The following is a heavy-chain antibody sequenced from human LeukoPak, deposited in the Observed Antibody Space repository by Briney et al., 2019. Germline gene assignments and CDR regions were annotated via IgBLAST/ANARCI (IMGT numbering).Heavy chain of an antibody. V-gene: IGHV4-31*03. CDR1: GGSISSGGYY. J-gene: IGHJ4*02. Sequence: PSETLSLTCTVSGGSISSGGYYWSWIRQHPGKGLEWIGYIYYSGSTYYNPSLKSRVTISVDTSKNQFSLKLSSVTAADTAVYYCARDSPYDYIWGSYRRGYFDYWGQGTLVTVSS. CDR3: ARDSPYDYIWGSYRRGYFDY. D-gene: IGHD3-16*02. CDR2: IYYSGST.